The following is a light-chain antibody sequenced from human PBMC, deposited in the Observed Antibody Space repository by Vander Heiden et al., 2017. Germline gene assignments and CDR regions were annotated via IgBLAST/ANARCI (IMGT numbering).Light chain of an antibody. CDR3: PSADSSGTYRV. Sequence: SYELTQPPSASVSPEHTASTTCSADALPKQYAYWYRQTPSQAPVLVIYKDSERTSGTTATLTISGVQAEDEADYYCPSADSSGTYRVFGGGTKLTVL. V-gene: IGLV3-25*03. J-gene: IGLJ2*01. CDR1: ALPKQY. CDR2: KDS.